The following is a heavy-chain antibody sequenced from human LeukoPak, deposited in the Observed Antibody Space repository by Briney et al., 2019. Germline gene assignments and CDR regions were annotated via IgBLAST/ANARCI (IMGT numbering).Heavy chain of an antibody. D-gene: IGHD3-10*02. J-gene: IGHJ6*02. CDR2: ISWNSGSI. CDR1: GFTFDDYA. CDR3: AGSAVRGVILDYYYGMDV. V-gene: IGHV3-9*01. Sequence: GGSLRLSCAASGFTFDDYAMHWVRQAPGKGPEWVSGISWNSGSIGYADSVKGRFTISRDNAKNSLYLQMNSLRAEDTALYYCAGSAVRGVILDYYYGMDVWGQGTTVTVSS.